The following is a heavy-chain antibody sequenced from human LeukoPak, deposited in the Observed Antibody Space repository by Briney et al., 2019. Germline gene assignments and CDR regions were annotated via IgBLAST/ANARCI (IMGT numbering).Heavy chain of an antibody. CDR2: IYHTGSN. CDR3: ARDRDHSTGFPDF. J-gene: IGHJ4*02. D-gene: IGHD2/OR15-2a*01. CDR1: GFSITIVYY. V-gene: IGHV4-38-2*02. Sequence: PSETLSLTCTLSGFSITIVYYWGWIRQTPGKGLEWFGSIYHTGSNHYNPSLKSRVIIPVDTSKNQFSLKLSSVTAADTAVYYCARDRDHSTGFPDFWGQGTLVTVSS.